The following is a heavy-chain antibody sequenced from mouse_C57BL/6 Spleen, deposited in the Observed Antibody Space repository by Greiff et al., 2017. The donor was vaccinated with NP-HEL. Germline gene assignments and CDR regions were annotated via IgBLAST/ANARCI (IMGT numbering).Heavy chain of an antibody. V-gene: IGHV1-64*01. CDR2: IHPNSGST. CDR1: GYTFTSYW. J-gene: IGHJ4*01. D-gene: IGHD1-1*01. CDR3: ARVGYSTTVVATDAMDY. Sequence: QVQLQQPGAELVKPGASVKLSCKASGYTFTSYWMHWVKQRPGQGLEWIGMIHPNSGSTNYNEKFKSKATLTVDKSSSTAYMQLSSLTSEDSAVYYCARVGYSTTVVATDAMDYWGQGTSVTVSS.